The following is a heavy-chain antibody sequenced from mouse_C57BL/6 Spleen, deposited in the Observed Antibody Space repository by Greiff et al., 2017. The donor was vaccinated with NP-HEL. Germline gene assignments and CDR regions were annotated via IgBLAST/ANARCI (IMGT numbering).Heavy chain of an antibody. J-gene: IGHJ4*01. CDR1: GFSFNTYA. CDR2: IRSKSNNYAT. D-gene: IGHD2-4*01. Sequence: VQLKQSGGGLVQPKGSLKLSCAASGFSFNTYAMNWVRQAPGKGLEWVARIRSKSNNYATYYADSVKDRFTISRDDSESMLYLQMNNLKTEDTAMYYCVGNYDGYYAMDYWGQGTSVTVSS. CDR3: VGNYDGYYAMDY. V-gene: IGHV10-1*01.